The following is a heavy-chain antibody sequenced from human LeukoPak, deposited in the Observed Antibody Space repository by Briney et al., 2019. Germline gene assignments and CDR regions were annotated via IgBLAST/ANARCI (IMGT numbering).Heavy chain of an antibody. CDR2: IYQSGST. D-gene: IGHD3-10*01. V-gene: IGHV4-38-2*02. CDR1: NYSITSDYY. J-gene: IGHJ4*02. CDR3: SLVLWVGERFQRKDY. Sequence: SETLSLTCSISNYSITSDYYLVWIRQSPRKGLEWIGSIYQSGSTGYNPSLKSRVTISVDTSKNQFSLKLNSVTAADTAVYYCSLVLWVGERFQRKDYWGQGTLVTVSS.